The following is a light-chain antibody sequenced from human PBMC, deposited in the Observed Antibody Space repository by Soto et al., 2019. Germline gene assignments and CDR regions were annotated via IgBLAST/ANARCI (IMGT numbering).Light chain of an antibody. J-gene: IGLJ1*01. CDR1: SSDVGRYNY. CDR3: SSYTSSSTS. CDR2: DVS. V-gene: IGLV2-14*03. Sequence: QSVLAQPASVSGSRGQSITISCTGTSSDVGRYNYVSWYQQHPGKAPKLMIYDVSNRPSGVSNRFSGSKSGNTASLTISGLQAEDEADYYCSSYTSSSTSFGTGTKVTVL.